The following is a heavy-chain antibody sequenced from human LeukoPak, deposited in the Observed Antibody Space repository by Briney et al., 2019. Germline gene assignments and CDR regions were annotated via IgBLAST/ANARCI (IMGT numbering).Heavy chain of an antibody. CDR1: GFTVSINY. CDR3: AKDGTSYYYIYY. D-gene: IGHD2/OR15-2a*01. Sequence: GGSLRLSCAASGFTVSINYMSWVRQAPGKGLEWLAFIRYDGSNTYYADSVKGRFTVSRDDSKNTLYLQMNSLRGDDTAVYYCAKDGTSYYYIYYWGQGTLVTVSS. CDR2: IRYDGSNT. V-gene: IGHV3-30*02. J-gene: IGHJ4*02.